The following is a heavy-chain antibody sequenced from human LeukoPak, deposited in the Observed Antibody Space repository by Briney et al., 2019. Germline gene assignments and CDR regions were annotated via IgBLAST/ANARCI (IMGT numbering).Heavy chain of an antibody. J-gene: IGHJ5*02. CDR1: GFTFSSYA. CDR3: ARDRANRSWFDP. D-gene: IGHD1-14*01. Sequence: PGGSLRLSCAASGFTFSSYAMHWVRQAPGKGLEWVAVISYDGSNKYYADSVKGRFTISRDNSKNMLYLQMNSLRAEDTAVYYCARDRANRSWFDPWGQGTLVTVSS. V-gene: IGHV3-30-3*01. CDR2: ISYDGSNK.